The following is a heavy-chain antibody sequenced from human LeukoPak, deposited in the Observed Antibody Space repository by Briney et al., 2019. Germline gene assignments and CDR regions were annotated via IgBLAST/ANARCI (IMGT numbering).Heavy chain of an antibody. Sequence: SGTLSLTCAVSGGSISSSNWWSWVRQPPGKGLEWIGSIYYSGSTYYNPSLKSRVTISVDTSKNQFSLKLSSVTAADTAVYYCARHSEPLLWFGELLPYYFDYWGQGTLVTVSS. CDR1: GGSISSSNW. CDR2: IYYSGST. CDR3: ARHSEPLLWFGELLPYYFDY. D-gene: IGHD3-10*01. V-gene: IGHV4-4*02. J-gene: IGHJ4*02.